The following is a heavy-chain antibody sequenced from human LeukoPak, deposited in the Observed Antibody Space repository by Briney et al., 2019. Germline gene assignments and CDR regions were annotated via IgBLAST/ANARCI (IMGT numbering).Heavy chain of an antibody. D-gene: IGHD6-13*01. CDR3: ARGVGGGAGLPPFDY. CDR1: GGSFSGYY. CDR2: IKHSGST. J-gene: IGHJ4*02. V-gene: IGHV4-34*01. Sequence: SETLSLTCAVYGGSFSGYYWSWIRQPPGKGLEWIGEIKHSGSTNYNPSLKSRVTISVDTSKRQFSLKLSSVTAAETAVYYCARGVGGGAGLPPFDYWGQGTLVTVSS.